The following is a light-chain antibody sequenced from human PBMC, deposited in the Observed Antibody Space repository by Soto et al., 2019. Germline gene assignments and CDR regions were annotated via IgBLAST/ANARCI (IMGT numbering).Light chain of an antibody. V-gene: IGLV1-40*01. J-gene: IGLJ3*02. CDR1: SSNIGAGYD. CDR3: QSYDTSLRAWV. Sequence: QSVLTQPPSVSGAPGQRVTISCTGGSSNIGAGYDVHWYRQFPGTAPKLLVYGNSNRPSGISDRFSASKSGSSASLAIPGLQAEDEADYYCQSYDTSLRAWVFGGGTKLTVL. CDR2: GNS.